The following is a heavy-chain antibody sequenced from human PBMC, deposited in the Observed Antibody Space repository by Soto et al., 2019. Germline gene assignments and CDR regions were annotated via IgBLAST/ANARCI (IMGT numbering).Heavy chain of an antibody. CDR3: ARETYNWNGVGNYYYYMDV. CDR1: SGSISSSNW. V-gene: IGHV4-4*02. Sequence: SETLPLTCAVSSGSISSSNWWSWVRQPPGKGLEWIGEIYHSGSTNYNPSLKSRVTISVDKSKNQFSLKLSSVTAADTAVYYCARETYNWNGVGNYYYYMDVWGKGTTVTVSS. CDR2: IYHSGST. D-gene: IGHD1-1*01. J-gene: IGHJ6*03.